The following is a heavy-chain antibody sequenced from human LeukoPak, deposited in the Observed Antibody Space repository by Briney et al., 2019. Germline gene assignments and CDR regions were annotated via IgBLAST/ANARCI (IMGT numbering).Heavy chain of an antibody. Sequence: GASVKVSCKASGYTFTGYYMYWVRQAPGQGLEWMGWINPNSGGTNYAQKFQGRVTMTRDTSISTAYMGLSRLRSDDTAVYYCARAGSSAYYLQYLQYWGEGTLVTVSS. CDR3: ARAGSSAYYLQYLQY. CDR2: INPNSGGT. CDR1: GYTFTGYY. J-gene: IGHJ1*01. V-gene: IGHV1-2*02. D-gene: IGHD3-22*01.